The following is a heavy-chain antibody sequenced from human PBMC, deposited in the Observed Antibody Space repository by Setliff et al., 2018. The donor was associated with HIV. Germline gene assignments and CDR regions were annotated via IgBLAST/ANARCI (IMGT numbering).Heavy chain of an antibody. CDR2: INPRNNTT. V-gene: IGHV1-46*01. Sequence: ASVKVSCKASGYTFTGYYMHWVRQAPGQGLEWMGIINPRNNTTSYAQKFQGRVTMTTDTSTSTAYMELRSLRSDDTAVYYCARSRYDSGGYPDAFDIWGQGTMVTVSS. CDR3: ARSRYDSGGYPDAFDI. CDR1: GYTFTGYY. J-gene: IGHJ3*02. D-gene: IGHD3-22*01.